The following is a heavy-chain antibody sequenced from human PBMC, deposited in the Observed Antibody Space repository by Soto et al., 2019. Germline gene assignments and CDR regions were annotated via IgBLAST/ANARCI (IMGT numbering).Heavy chain of an antibody. Sequence: GASVKVSCKASGYTFTSYGISWVRQAPGQRLEWMGWISAYNGNTNYAQKLQGRVTMTTDTSTSTAYMELRSLRSDDTAVYYCARDDPLWFGESNIRGNYYYYYMDVWGKGTMDTVSS. CDR2: ISAYNGNT. CDR1: GYTFTSYG. CDR3: ARDDPLWFGESNIRGNYYYYYMDV. V-gene: IGHV1-18*01. J-gene: IGHJ6*03. D-gene: IGHD3-10*01.